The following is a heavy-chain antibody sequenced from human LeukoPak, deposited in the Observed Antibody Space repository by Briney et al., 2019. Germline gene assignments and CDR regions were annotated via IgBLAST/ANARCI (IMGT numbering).Heavy chain of an antibody. V-gene: IGHV4-28*03. CDR2: IYSSGST. CDR3: ARGRGSKTDY. CDR1: GYSISSSNW. D-gene: IGHD3-16*01. J-gene: IGHJ4*02. Sequence: SETLSLTCAVSGYSISSSNWWGWIRQPPGKGLEWIGYIYSSGSTNSNPSLKSRVTMSVDTSKNQFSLRLSSVTAADTAVYYCARGRGSKTDYWGQGTLVTVSS.